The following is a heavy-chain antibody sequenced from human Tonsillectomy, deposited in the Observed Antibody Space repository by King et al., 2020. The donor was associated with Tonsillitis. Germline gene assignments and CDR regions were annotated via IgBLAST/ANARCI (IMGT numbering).Heavy chain of an antibody. V-gene: IGHV3-49*03. D-gene: IGHD1-14*01. CDR1: GFTFPRYA. J-gene: IGHJ4*02. CDR2: IRSKAYGGTT. CDR3: SITYKNYFDY. Sequence: QLVQSGGGLVQPGRSLRLSCRGSGFTFPRYAVSWFRQAPGKGLEWVGFIRSKAYGGTTEYAASVKGSFTISRDDSKSFAYLQMNSLRTEDTAVYYCSITYKNYFDYWGQGALVTVSS.